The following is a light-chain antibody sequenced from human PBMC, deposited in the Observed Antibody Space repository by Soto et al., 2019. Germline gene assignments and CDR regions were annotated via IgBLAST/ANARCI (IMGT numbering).Light chain of an antibody. Sequence: QSALTQPASVSGSPGQSITISCTGTSSDVGGYNYVSWYQQHPGKAPQLMIYEVSNRPSGVSNRFSGSKSGNTASLTISGLQAEDEADYYCSSYTSSIYWVFGGGTKLTVL. CDR1: SSDVGGYNY. CDR2: EVS. CDR3: SSYTSSIYWV. J-gene: IGLJ3*02. V-gene: IGLV2-14*01.